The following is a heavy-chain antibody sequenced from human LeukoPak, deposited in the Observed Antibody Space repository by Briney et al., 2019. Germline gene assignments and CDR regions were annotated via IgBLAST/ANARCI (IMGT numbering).Heavy chain of an antibody. CDR3: ARGFDWLEYCFDY. D-gene: IGHD3-9*01. V-gene: IGHV1-69*06. J-gene: IGHJ4*02. Sequence: GASVKVSCKASGGTFSSYAISWVRQPPGQGLEWMGGIIPIFGTANYAQKFQGRVTITADKSTSTAYMELSSLRSEDTAVYYCARGFDWLEYCFDYWGQGTLVTVSS. CDR1: GGTFSSYA. CDR2: IIPIFGTA.